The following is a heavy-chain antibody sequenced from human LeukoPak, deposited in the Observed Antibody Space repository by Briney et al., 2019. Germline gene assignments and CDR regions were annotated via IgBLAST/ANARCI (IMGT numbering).Heavy chain of an antibody. V-gene: IGHV4-59*01. CDR3: ARVNYYDTRADP. CDR1: GGSISSYY. CDR2: IYYSGST. D-gene: IGHD3-22*01. J-gene: IGHJ5*02. Sequence: SETLSLTCTVSGGSISSYYWSWIRQPPGKGLEWIGYIYYSGSTNYDPSLKSRVTISVDTSKNQFSLKLSSVTAADTAVYYCARVNYYDTRADPWGQGTLVTVSS.